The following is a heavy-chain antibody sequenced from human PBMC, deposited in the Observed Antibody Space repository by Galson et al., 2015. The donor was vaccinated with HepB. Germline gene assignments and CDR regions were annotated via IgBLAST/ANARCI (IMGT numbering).Heavy chain of an antibody. CDR3: ARVSPSIVATIDYYYGMDV. Sequence: SLRLSCAASGFTFSTYSMNWVRQAPGKGLEWVSYISGSSSIIYYADSVKGRFTISRDNAKNSLYLQMNSLRDEDTAVYYCARVSPSIVATIDYYYGMDVWGQGTTVTVSS. J-gene: IGHJ6*02. CDR2: ISGSSSII. V-gene: IGHV3-48*02. CDR1: GFTFSTYS. D-gene: IGHD5-12*01.